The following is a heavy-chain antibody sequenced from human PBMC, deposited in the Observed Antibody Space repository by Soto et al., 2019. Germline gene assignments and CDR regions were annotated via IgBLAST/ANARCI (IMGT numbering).Heavy chain of an antibody. V-gene: IGHV1-18*01. Sequence: QAQWVQTGAAVKKPGATVKVSCKASGYTFTNYSISWVRQAPGQGLECMGWISVYNGITNYAQKFQGRVTMTTDTFTTTTWWELRSLRSDDTAVYYCAGRERDRYNGVGDYWGQGTLVTVSS. CDR1: GYTFTNYS. CDR3: AGRERDRYNGVGDY. D-gene: IGHD1-26*01. J-gene: IGHJ4*02. CDR2: ISVYNGIT.